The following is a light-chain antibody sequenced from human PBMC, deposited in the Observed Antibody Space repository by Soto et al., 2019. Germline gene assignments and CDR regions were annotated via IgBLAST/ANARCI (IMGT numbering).Light chain of an antibody. CDR2: AAS. CDR1: QRISSY. CDR3: QQSYSTPLT. J-gene: IGKJ1*01. Sequence: LQMTQSPSSLSASVGDRVTITCRARQRISSYLNWYQQKPGNAPKLLIYAASSLQSGVPSRCSGGGSGTDFTLAISSLQPEDFATYYCQQSYSTPLTFG. V-gene: IGKV1-39*01.